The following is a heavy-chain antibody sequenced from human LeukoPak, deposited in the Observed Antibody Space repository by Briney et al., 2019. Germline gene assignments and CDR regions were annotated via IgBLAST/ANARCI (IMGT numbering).Heavy chain of an antibody. CDR1: GFPFNSYA. J-gene: IGHJ4*02. Sequence: PGGSLRLSCAASGFPFNSYAMHWVRQAPGKGLEWMALISYNGNIIEYADSVKGRFTISRDNSRNTLYMELNSPRPEDTAVYYCARGIEVAAADVFDYWGQGTLVTVSS. D-gene: IGHD6-25*01. CDR2: ISYNGNII. V-gene: IGHV3-30*04. CDR3: ARGIEVAAADVFDY.